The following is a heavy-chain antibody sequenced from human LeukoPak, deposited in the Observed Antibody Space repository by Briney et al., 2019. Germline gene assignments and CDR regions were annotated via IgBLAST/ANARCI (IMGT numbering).Heavy chain of an antibody. CDR1: GFTSSSYD. D-gene: IGHD4-17*01. V-gene: IGHV3-13*01. CDR2: IGTAGDT. J-gene: IGHJ4*02. CDR3: ARERDDYDDPGPLDY. Sequence: GGSLRLSCAASGFTSSSYDMNWVRQATGKGLEWVSAIGTAGDTYYPGSVKGRFTISRENAKNSLYLQMNSLRAGDTAVYYCARERDDYDDPGPLDYWGQGTLVTVSS.